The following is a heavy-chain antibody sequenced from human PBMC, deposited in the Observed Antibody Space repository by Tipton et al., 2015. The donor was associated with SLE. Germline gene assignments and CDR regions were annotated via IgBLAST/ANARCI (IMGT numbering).Heavy chain of an antibody. Sequence: GSLRLSCAASGFTFSSYARSWVRQAPGKGLEWVSAISGSGGSTYYADSVKGRFTISRDNSKNTLYLQMNSLRAEDTAVYYCAKAPLGSHHFDYWGQGTLVTVSS. CDR1: GFTFSSYA. J-gene: IGHJ4*02. D-gene: IGHD7-27*01. V-gene: IGHV3-23*01. CDR2: ISGSGGST. CDR3: AKAPLGSHHFDY.